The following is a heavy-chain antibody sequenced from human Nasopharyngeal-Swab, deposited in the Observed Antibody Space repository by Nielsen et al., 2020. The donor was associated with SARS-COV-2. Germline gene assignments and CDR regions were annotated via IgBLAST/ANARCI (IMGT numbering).Heavy chain of an antibody. V-gene: IGHV1-8*01. CDR1: GYTFASFD. CDR3: ARGPRPKRHLDY. CDR2: MNLESGDT. J-gene: IGHJ4*02. Sequence: ASVKVSCKTSGYTFASFDINWVRQATGRGLEWVGWMNLESGDTHYAQEFQGKVTLTRDTSRRTAYLSLSRLRSEDTAVYYCARGPRPKRHLDYWGQGTLVTVSS. D-gene: IGHD1-1*01.